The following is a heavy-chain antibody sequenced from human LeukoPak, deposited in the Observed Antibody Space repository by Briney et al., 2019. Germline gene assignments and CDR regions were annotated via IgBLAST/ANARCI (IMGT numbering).Heavy chain of an antibody. CDR3: ARDGYSYYMDV. Sequence: PGGSLRLSCAASGFTFSTYWMYWVRHVPGKGLVWVSRINSDGSGTSYADSVKGRFTISRDNAKNTLYLQMNSLRAEDTAVYFCARDGYSYYMDVWGKGTTVTVSS. CDR1: GFTFSTYW. J-gene: IGHJ6*03. V-gene: IGHV3-74*01. CDR2: INSDGSGT.